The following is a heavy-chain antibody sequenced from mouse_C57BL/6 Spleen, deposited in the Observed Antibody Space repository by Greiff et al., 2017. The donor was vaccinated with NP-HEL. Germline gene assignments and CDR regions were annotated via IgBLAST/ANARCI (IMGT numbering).Heavy chain of an antibody. J-gene: IGHJ4*01. Sequence: VKLQQPGTELVKPGASVKLSCKASGYTFTSYWMHWVKQRPGQGLEWIGNINPSNGGTNYNEKFKSKATLTVDKSSSTAYMQLSSLTSEDSAVYYCARARGSSGYAMDYWGQGTSVTVSS. CDR1: GYTFTSYW. V-gene: IGHV1-53*01. D-gene: IGHD3-2*02. CDR2: INPSNGGT. CDR3: ARARGSSGYAMDY.